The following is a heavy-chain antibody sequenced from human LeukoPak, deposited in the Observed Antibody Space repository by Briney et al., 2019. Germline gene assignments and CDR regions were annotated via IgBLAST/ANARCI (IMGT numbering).Heavy chain of an antibody. CDR3: ARTREFGDYYFDS. V-gene: IGHV4-59*12. D-gene: IGHD4-17*01. CDR1: GGSIRYYY. CDR2: IYYSGST. Sequence: SETLSLTCTVSGGSIRYYYWTWIPQPPGEGLERIWYIYYSGSTNYNPSLKSRVSLSIDTSKNQFSLRLTSVRAADTAVYYCARTREFGDYYFDSWGQGTLVTVSS. J-gene: IGHJ4*02.